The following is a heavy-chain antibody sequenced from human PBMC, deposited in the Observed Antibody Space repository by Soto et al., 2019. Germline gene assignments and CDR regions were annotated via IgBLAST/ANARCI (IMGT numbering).Heavy chain of an antibody. V-gene: IGHV4-59*01. J-gene: IGHJ3*02. Sequence: QVQLQESGPGLVKPSETLSLTCTVSGGSISSYYWSWIRQPPGKGLEWIGYIYYSGSTNYNPSLKRRVTISEDTSKNQFSLKLSSVTAADTAVYYCARVSTVVTPDAFDIWGQGTMVTVSS. CDR3: ARVSTVVTPDAFDI. D-gene: IGHD4-17*01. CDR2: IYYSGST. CDR1: GGSISSYY.